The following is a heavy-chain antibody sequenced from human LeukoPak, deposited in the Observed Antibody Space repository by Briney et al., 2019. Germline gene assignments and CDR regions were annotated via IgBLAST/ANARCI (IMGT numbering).Heavy chain of an antibody. V-gene: IGHV3-30-3*01. CDR1: GFTFSIYA. Sequence: GALRLSCAASGFTFSIYAIHWVRQAPGQGLEWVAGISYNGTNKYYADSLKGRFTISRDNSKNTLYLQMNSLRAEDTAVYYCARDRGGSGWYYFDYWGQGTLVTVSS. J-gene: IGHJ4*02. CDR3: ARDRGGSGWYYFDY. CDR2: ISYNGTNK. D-gene: IGHD6-19*01.